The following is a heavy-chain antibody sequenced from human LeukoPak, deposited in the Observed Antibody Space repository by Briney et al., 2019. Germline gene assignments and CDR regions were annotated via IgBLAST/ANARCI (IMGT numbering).Heavy chain of an antibody. V-gene: IGHV3-23*01. CDR3: AKGSYYDSSGSFYFDY. CDR2: ISGSGDNT. D-gene: IGHD3-22*01. CDR1: GFTFSSYA. Sequence: GGSLRLSCAASGFTFSSYAMSWVRQAPGKGLEWVSGISGSGDNTYYADSVKGRFTSSRDNSKNTLYVQVNSLGTEDTAAYYCAKGSYYDSSGSFYFDYWGQGTLVTVSS. J-gene: IGHJ4*02.